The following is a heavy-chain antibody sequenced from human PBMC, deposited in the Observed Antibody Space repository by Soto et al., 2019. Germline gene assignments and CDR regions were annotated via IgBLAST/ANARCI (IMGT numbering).Heavy chain of an antibody. V-gene: IGHV1-46*01. CDR2: INPSGGST. J-gene: IGHJ6*02. CDR1: GYTFTSYY. D-gene: IGHD1-26*01. CDR3: ASFSGSYSGPYYYGMDV. Sequence: ASVKVSCKASGYTFTSYYMHWVRQAPGQGLEWMGIINPSGGSTSYAQKFQGRVTMTRDTSTSTVYMELSSLRSEDTAVYYCASFSGSYSGPYYYGMDVWGQGTTVTVSS.